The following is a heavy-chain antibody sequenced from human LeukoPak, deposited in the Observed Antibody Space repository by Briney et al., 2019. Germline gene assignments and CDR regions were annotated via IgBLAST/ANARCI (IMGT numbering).Heavy chain of an antibody. CDR1: GFTFSGDS. CDR2: ISAGSGYI. D-gene: IGHD2-2*02. CDR3: ARDTGHTAINAYFEH. Sequence: KPGGSLRLSCAASGFTFSGDSLSWGRQAPGKGLEWIASISAGSGYIHYADSLKGRVTISRDNAKDLLFLQMSTLTSEDTPIYYCARDTGHTAINAYFEHWGQGTPVTVS. J-gene: IGHJ1*01. V-gene: IGHV3-21*01.